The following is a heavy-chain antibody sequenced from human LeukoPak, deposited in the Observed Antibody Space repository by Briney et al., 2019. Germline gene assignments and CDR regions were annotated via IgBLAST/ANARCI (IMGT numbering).Heavy chain of an antibody. Sequence: GGSLRLSCAASGLTFRDFAMSWVRQAPGKGLEWVSAISGDAHSTYYADSLKGRFTISRDNSKKSLYLQMNNLRAEDTAVYYCAIVAGGDPFDYWGQGTLVTVSS. J-gene: IGHJ4*02. CDR3: AIVAGGDPFDY. D-gene: IGHD3-16*01. CDR2: ISGDAHST. V-gene: IGHV3-23*01. CDR1: GLTFRDFA.